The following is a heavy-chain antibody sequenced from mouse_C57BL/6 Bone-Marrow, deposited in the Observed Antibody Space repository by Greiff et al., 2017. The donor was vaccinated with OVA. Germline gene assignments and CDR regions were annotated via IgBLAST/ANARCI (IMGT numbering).Heavy chain of an antibody. CDR2: INPSSGYT. J-gene: IGHJ3*01. CDR3: ARGEQLRLSLFAY. CDR1: GYTFTSYW. D-gene: IGHD3-2*02. Sequence: QVQLKESGAELAKPGASVKLSCKASGYTFTSYWMHWVKQRPGQGLEWIGYINPSSGYTKYNQKFKDKATLTADKSSSTAYMQLSSLTYEDSAVYYCARGEQLRLSLFAYWGQGTLVTVSA. V-gene: IGHV1-7*01.